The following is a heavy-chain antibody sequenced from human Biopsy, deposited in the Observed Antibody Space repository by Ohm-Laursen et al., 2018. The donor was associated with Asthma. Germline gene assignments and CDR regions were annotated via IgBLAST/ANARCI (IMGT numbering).Heavy chain of an antibody. CDR2: ISYDGFNK. CDR3: AKRRGYSGHDNDY. J-gene: IGHJ4*02. CDR1: GFTFSTYG. D-gene: IGHD5-12*01. V-gene: IGHV3-30*18. Sequence: SLRLSCAATGFTFSTYGMHWVRQAPGKGLEWVAVISYDGFNKDYGDSVKGRFTISRDNSKNTLYLQMNSLRTEDTAVYYCAKRRGYSGHDNDYWGQGTLVSVSS.